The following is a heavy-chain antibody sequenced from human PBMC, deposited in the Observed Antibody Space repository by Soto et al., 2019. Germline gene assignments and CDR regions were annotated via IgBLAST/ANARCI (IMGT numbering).Heavy chain of an antibody. CDR1: GGPFSAFY. CDR2: INHSGST. D-gene: IGHD3-10*01. J-gene: IGHJ4*02. V-gene: IGHV4-34*01. Sequence: SDPVSLIRAVCGGPFSAFYWRWTRPPPGKGRVWIGEINHSGSTNYNPSLKSRVTISVDTSKNQFSLKLTSVTAADTAVYYCARGPHGKRYYGSGSSSHFDYWGQGTLVTVSS. CDR3: ARGPHGKRYYGSGSSSHFDY.